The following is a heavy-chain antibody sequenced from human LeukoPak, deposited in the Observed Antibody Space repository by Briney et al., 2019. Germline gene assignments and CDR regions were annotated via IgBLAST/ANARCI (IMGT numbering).Heavy chain of an antibody. CDR2: INPNSGGT. CDR1: GYTFTGYY. D-gene: IGHD4-17*01. CDR3: ARVGDGDYVFDY. Sequence: ASVKVSCKASGYTFTGYYIHWVRQAPGQGLEWMGWINPNSGGTNYAQKLQGRVTMTTDTSTSTAYMELRSLRSDDTAVYYCARVGDGDYVFDYWGQGTLVTVSS. J-gene: IGHJ4*02. V-gene: IGHV1-2*02.